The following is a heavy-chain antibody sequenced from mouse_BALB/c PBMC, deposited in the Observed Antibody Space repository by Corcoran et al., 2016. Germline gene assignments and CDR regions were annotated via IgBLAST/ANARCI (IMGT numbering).Heavy chain of an antibody. J-gene: IGHJ2*01. D-gene: IGHD2-3*01. CDR1: GFNIKDTY. V-gene: IGHV14-3*02. CDR2: IDPANGNT. CDR3: ASRRDGSDY. Sequence: EGQLQQSGAELVKPGASVKLSCTAYGFNIKDTYMHWVKQRPEQGLEWIGRIDPANGNTKYDPKFQGKATITADTSSNTAYLQLSSLTSEDTAVYYCASRRDGSDYWGQCTTLTVSS.